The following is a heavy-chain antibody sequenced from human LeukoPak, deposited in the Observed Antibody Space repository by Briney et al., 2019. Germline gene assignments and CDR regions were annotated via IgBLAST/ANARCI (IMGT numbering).Heavy chain of an antibody. D-gene: IGHD6-19*01. CDR3: AKGPSSGWPYGMDV. Sequence: GGSLSLCCAGSGFTFSSYDMSWVRQAPGKGLEWVSAINGGGGSTYYADCVKGRFTISRDNSRNTVYLRMNSLRAEDTAVYYCAKGPSSGWPYGMDVWGQGTTVTVSS. CDR1: GFTFSSYD. J-gene: IGHJ6*02. CDR2: INGGGGST. V-gene: IGHV3-23*01.